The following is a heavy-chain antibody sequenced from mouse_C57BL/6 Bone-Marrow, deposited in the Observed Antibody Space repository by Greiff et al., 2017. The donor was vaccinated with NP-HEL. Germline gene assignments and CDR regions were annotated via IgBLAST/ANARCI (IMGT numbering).Heavy chain of an antibody. V-gene: IGHV3-6*01. J-gene: IGHJ2*01. CDR3: ARGLLWDFDY. CDR1: GYSITSGYY. D-gene: IGHD2-10*01. CDR2: ISYDGSN. Sequence: DVKLVESGPGLVKPSQSLSLTCSVTGYSITSGYYWNWIRQFPGNKLEWMGYISYDGSNNYNPSLKNRISITRDTSKNQFFLKLNSVTTEDTATYYCARGLLWDFDYWGQGTTLTVSS.